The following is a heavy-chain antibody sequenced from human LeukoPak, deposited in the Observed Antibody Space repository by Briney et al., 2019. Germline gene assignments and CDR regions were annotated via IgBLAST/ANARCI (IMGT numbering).Heavy chain of an antibody. V-gene: IGHV3-7*05. CDR2: IKQAGTEK. CDR1: GFTFGSYW. CDR3: ARVRGYYYFDY. D-gene: IGHD3-22*01. Sequence: PSGSTRLSCAASGFTFGSYWMSWVRQAPGKGLEWVANIKQAGTEKYYVDSVRGRFTISRDNAKNSLFLQMNSLRAEDTAVYYCARVRGYYYFDYWGQGTQGLVSS. J-gene: IGHJ4*02.